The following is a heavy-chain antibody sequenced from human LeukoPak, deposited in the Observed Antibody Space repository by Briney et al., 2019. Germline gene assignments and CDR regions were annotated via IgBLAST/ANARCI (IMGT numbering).Heavy chain of an antibody. D-gene: IGHD2-15*01. CDR2: VYYTGNT. CDR3: ARGYCNSGSCFDF. Sequence: PSETLSLTCTVSGCPISSYYWSWIRQPPGKGLEWIGYVYYTGNTNYNPSLKSRVTMSVDTSKNQFSLKLRSVTAADTAVYYCARGYCNSGSCFDFWGQGTLVTASS. CDR1: GCPISSYY. V-gene: IGHV4-59*01. J-gene: IGHJ4*02.